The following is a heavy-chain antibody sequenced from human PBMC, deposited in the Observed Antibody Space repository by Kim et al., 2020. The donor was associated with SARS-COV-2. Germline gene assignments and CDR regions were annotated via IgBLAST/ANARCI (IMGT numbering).Heavy chain of an antibody. Sequence: YADSVKGRLTISRDNAKNSLYLQRNSLRAEDTAVYYCAREGAIHYYGMDVWGQGTTVTVSS. CDR3: AREGAIHYYGMDV. D-gene: IGHD3-16*01. V-gene: IGHV3-21*01. J-gene: IGHJ6*02.